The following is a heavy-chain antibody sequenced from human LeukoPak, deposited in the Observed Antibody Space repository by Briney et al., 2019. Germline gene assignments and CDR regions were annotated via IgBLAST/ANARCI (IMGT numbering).Heavy chain of an antibody. D-gene: IGHD3-16*02. CDR2: INHSGST. V-gene: IGHV4-34*01. J-gene: IGHJ5*02. CDR1: GGSFSGYY. CDR3: ARGRGIYDYVWGSYRFAWFDP. Sequence: SETLSLTCAVYGGSFSGYYWSWIRQPPGKGLEWIGEINHSGSTNYNPSLKSRVTISVDTSKNQFSLKLSSVTAADTAVYYCARGRGIYDYVWGSYRFAWFDPWGQGTLVTVSS.